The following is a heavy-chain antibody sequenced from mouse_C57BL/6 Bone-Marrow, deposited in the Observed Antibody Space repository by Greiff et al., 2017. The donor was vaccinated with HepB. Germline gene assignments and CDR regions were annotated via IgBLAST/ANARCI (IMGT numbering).Heavy chain of an antibody. V-gene: IGHV5-17*01. J-gene: IGHJ1*03. CDR3: ARHYSNHFDV. CDR2: ISSGSSTI. Sequence: EVKVVESGGGLVKPGGSLKLSCAASGFTFSDYGMHWVRQAPEKGLEWVAYISSGSSTIYYADTVKGRFTISRDNAKNTLFLQMTSLRSEDTAMYYCARHYSNHFDVWGTGTTVTVSS. D-gene: IGHD2-5*01. CDR1: GFTFSDYG.